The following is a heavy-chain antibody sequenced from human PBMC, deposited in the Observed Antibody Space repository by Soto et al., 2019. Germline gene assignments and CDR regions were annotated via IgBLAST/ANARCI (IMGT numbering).Heavy chain of an antibody. CDR1: GYTFTSYG. V-gene: IGHV1-18*01. J-gene: IGHJ3*02. CDR3: AKDSISRNRIYDPFDI. D-gene: IGHD3-3*02. CDR2: ISAYNGNT. Sequence: ASVKVSCKASGYTFTSYGISWVRQAPGQGLEWMGWISAYNGNTNYAQELQGRVTMTTDTSTSTAYMELRSLRSDDTAVYYCAKDSISRNRIYDPFDIWGQGTMVTVS.